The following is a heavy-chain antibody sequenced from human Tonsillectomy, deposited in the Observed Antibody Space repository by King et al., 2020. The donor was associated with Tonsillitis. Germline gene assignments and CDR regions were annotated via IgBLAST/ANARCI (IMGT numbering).Heavy chain of an antibody. CDR2: IIPIFGTA. V-gene: IGHV1-69*12. CDR1: GGTFSSYA. J-gene: IGHJ6*02. CDR3: AGGVCSGGSCYSFVHYYYYGMDV. D-gene: IGHD2-15*01. Sequence: QLVQSGAEVKKPGSSVKVSCKASGGTFSSYAINWVRQAPGQGLEWMGGIIPIFGTANYSQKFQGRVTITADESTSTAYMELSSLRSEDTAVYYCAGGVCSGGSCYSFVHYYYYGMDVWGQGTTVTVSS.